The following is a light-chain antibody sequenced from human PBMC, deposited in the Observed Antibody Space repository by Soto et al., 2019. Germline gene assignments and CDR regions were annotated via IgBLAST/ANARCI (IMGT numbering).Light chain of an antibody. V-gene: IGKV1-5*01. CDR3: QQYNSPVT. Sequence: DIQMTQSPSTLSASVGDRVTITCRASQSISSWLAWYQQKPGKAPKLLIYDASSLESGVPPRFSGSGSGTEFTLTISSLQPDDFATYYCQQYNSPVTFGPGTKVDIK. CDR2: DAS. J-gene: IGKJ3*01. CDR1: QSISSW.